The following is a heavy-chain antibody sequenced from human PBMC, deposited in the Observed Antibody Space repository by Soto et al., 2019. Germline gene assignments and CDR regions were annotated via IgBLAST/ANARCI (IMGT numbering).Heavy chain of an antibody. D-gene: IGHD4-17*01. V-gene: IGHV1-18*01. CDR2: ISAYNGNT. J-gene: IGHJ3*02. CDR1: GYTFTSYG. Sequence: ASVKVSCKASGYTFTSYGISWVRQAPGQGLEWMGWISAYNGNTNYAQKLQGRVTMTTDTSTSTAYMELRSLRPDDTAVYYCAREEGYGDPYYDAFDIWGQGTMVTVSS. CDR3: AREEGYGDPYYDAFDI.